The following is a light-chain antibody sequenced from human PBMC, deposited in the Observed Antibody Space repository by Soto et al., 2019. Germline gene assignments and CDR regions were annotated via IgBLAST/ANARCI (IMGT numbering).Light chain of an antibody. J-gene: IGKJ4*01. V-gene: IGKV3-20*01. CDR2: DAS. CDR1: QSVRSNY. CDR3: KQYGRSPLT. Sequence: EIVLTQSPDTLSLSPGERATLSCRASQSVRSNYLAWYQQKPGQAPRFLIYDASSRATGIPDRFSGSGSGTDFTLTISRLEPEDFAVYYCKQYGRSPLTFGGGTKVEIK.